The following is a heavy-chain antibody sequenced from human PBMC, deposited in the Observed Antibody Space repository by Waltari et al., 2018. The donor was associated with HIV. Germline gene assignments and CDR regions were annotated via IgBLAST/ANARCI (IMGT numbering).Heavy chain of an antibody. Sequence: EVQLVETGGGLIQPGGSLRRSCEASGFITSSNYLNWVRQAPGKGLEWVSVIYSGGSTYYADSVKGRFTISRDNSKNTLYLQMNSLRAEDTAVYYCARALFGGSRGGYFDYWGQGTLVTVSS. D-gene: IGHD2-15*01. CDR3: ARALFGGSRGGYFDY. CDR1: GFITSSNY. V-gene: IGHV3-53*02. CDR2: IYSGGST. J-gene: IGHJ4*02.